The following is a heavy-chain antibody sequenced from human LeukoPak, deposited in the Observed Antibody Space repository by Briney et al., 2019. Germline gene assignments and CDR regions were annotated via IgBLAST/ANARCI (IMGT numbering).Heavy chain of an antibody. V-gene: IGHV3-23*01. CDR1: GFTFSSYW. Sequence: GGSLRLSCAASGFTFSSYWMSWVRQAPGKGLEWVSAISGSGGSTYYADSVKGRFTISRDNSKNTLYLQMNSLRAEDTAVYYCAKDLYDSSGYYSGDAFDIWGQGTMVTVSS. CDR2: ISGSGGST. D-gene: IGHD3-22*01. J-gene: IGHJ3*02. CDR3: AKDLYDSSGYYSGDAFDI.